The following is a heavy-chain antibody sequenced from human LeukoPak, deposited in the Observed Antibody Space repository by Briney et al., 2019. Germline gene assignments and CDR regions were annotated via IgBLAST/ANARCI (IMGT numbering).Heavy chain of an antibody. J-gene: IGHJ5*02. Sequence: PSETLSLTCTVSGGSISSYYWSWIRQPPGKGLEGIGYIYYSGSTNYNPSLKSRVTISVDTSKNQFSLKLSSVTAADTAVYYCARHVNYYDNSGSIQRWFDPWGQGTLVTVSS. CDR2: IYYSGST. V-gene: IGHV4-59*08. CDR3: ARHVNYYDNSGSIQRWFDP. CDR1: GGSISSYY. D-gene: IGHD3-22*01.